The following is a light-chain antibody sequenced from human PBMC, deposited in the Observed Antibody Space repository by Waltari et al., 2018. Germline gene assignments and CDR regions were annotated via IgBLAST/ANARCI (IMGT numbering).Light chain of an antibody. Sequence: EIVLTQSPVTLSFSPGERATLSGRASESITTNFIAWYQQKPGQAPRLLIHGASIRATGISDFFSGSGSGTDFTLTISRLEPEDFAVYYCQHYGRSAITFGQGTRLDIK. J-gene: IGKJ5*01. CDR3: QHYGRSAIT. CDR2: GAS. V-gene: IGKV3-20*01. CDR1: ESITTNF.